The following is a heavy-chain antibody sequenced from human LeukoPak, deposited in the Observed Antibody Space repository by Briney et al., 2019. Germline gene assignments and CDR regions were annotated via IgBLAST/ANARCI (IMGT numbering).Heavy chain of an antibody. Sequence: ASVKVSCKASGYTFTSYGISWVRQAPGQGLEWMGWISAYNGNTNYAQKLQGRVTMTTDTSTSTAYMELRSLRSDDTAVYYCARDRQWLDDYYYYYMDVWGKGTTVTVSS. CDR3: ARDRQWLDDYYYYYMDV. CDR2: ISAYNGNT. J-gene: IGHJ6*03. CDR1: GYTFTSYG. V-gene: IGHV1-18*01. D-gene: IGHD6-19*01.